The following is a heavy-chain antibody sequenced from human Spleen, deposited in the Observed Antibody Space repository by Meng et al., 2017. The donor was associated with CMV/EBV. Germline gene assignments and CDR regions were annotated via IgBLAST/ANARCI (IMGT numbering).Heavy chain of an antibody. CDR3: ARGGYWRTDY. Sequence: SLCCAVYGCSFGGYYSPWIRQPPGRGLEWIAEINHSGNTNYNPSLKSRVTISVDTSKNQISLRLSSVTAADTAVYYCARGGYWRTDYWGQGILVTVSS. J-gene: IGHJ4*02. D-gene: IGHD2-8*02. CDR1: GCSFGGYY. CDR2: INHSGNT. V-gene: IGHV4-34*01.